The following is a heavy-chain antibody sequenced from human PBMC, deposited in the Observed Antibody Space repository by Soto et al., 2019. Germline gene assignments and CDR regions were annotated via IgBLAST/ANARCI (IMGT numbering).Heavy chain of an antibody. V-gene: IGHV3-23*01. CDR1: GFTFSSYA. Sequence: EVQLLESGGGLVQPGGSLRLSCAASGFTFSSYAMNWVRQAPGKGLEWVSVISGTGGRIYYADSVKGRFTISRDNSKNTLYLEMNSLRVEDTAVYYCAKSLNINWKNWFDPWGQGTLVTVSS. CDR2: ISGTGGRI. J-gene: IGHJ5*02. CDR3: AKSLNINWKNWFDP. D-gene: IGHD1-1*01.